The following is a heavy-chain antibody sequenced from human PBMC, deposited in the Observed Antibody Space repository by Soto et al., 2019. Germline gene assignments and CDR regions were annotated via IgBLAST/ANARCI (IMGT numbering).Heavy chain of an antibody. CDR3: ARTRDFWSGNDAFDI. CDR2: MYYSGST. Sequence: SLTCTVSGGSVSSGSYYWSWIRQPPGKGLEWIGYMYYSGSTNYNPSLKSRVTISLDTSKNQFSLKLSSVTAADTAVYFCARTRDFWSGNDAFDIWGQGTMLTVS. J-gene: IGHJ3*02. V-gene: IGHV4-61*01. D-gene: IGHD3-3*01. CDR1: GGSVSSGSYY.